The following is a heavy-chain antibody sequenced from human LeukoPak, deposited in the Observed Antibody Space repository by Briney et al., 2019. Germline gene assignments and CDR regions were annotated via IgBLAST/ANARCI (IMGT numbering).Heavy chain of an antibody. Sequence: GGSLRLSCAASGFTVSSNHMSWVRQAPGKGLEWVSGISSSGSVTYYADSVKGRFTISRDNSQNTVFLQMLSLRAEDTAVYHCAKEAGIGWSYFDYWGQGTLVTVSS. CDR3: AKEAGIGWSYFDY. D-gene: IGHD6-19*01. J-gene: IGHJ4*02. CDR2: ISSSGSVT. CDR1: GFTVSSNH. V-gene: IGHV3-23*01.